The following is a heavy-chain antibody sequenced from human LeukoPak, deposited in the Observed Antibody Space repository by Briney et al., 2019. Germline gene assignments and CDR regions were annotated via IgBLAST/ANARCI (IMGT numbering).Heavy chain of an antibody. Sequence: GASVKVSCKASGGTFSSYAISWVRQAPGQGLEWMGRIIPILGIANYAQKFQGRVTITADKSTSTAYMELSSLRSEDTAVYYCATVTLAVAVYWFDPWGQGTLVTVSS. V-gene: IGHV1-69*04. J-gene: IGHJ5*02. D-gene: IGHD6-19*01. CDR2: IIPILGIA. CDR3: ATVTLAVAVYWFDP. CDR1: GGTFSSYA.